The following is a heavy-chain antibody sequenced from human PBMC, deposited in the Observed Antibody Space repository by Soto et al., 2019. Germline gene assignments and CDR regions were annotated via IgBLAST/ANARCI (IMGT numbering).Heavy chain of an antibody. CDR1: GFSFDDYA. CDR3: AKGGSGAVAGRTDY. V-gene: IGHV3-9*01. Sequence: EVQLVESGGGLVQPGRSLRLSCAASGFSFDDYAMRWVRQVPGKGLERVSGISWNSGDIGYADSVKGRFTISRDNAKNSLYLQMNSLRADDTALYYCAKGGSGAVAGRTDYWGQGALVTVSS. J-gene: IGHJ4*02. D-gene: IGHD6-19*01. CDR2: ISWNSGDI.